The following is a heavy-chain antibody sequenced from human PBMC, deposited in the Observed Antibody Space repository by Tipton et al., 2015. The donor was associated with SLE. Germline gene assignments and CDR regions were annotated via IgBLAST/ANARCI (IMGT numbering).Heavy chain of an antibody. V-gene: IGHV4-39*01. CDR1: GGSISSRSYY. J-gene: IGHJ4*02. CDR2: IYYSGST. CDR3: ARKLKAYYFDY. Sequence: TLSLTCTVSGGSISSRSYYWGWIRQPPGKGLEWIGSIYYSGSTYYNPSLKSRVTISVDTSKNQFSLKLSSVTAADTAVYYCARKLKAYYFDYWGQGTLVTVSS.